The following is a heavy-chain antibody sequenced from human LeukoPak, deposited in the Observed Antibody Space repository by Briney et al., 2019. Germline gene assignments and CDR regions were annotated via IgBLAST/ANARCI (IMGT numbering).Heavy chain of an antibody. J-gene: IGHJ4*02. CDR1: GGSFSGYY. D-gene: IGHD3-16*02. V-gene: IGHV4-34*01. Sequence: PSETLSLTCAVYGGSFSGYYWSWIRQPPGKGLEWIGEINHSGSTNYNPSLKSRVTISVDTSKNQFSLKLSSVTAADTAVYYCARGGAVVDYVWGSYRYTLGFDYWGQGTLVTVSS. CDR2: INHSGST. CDR3: ARGGAVVDYVWGSYRYTLGFDY.